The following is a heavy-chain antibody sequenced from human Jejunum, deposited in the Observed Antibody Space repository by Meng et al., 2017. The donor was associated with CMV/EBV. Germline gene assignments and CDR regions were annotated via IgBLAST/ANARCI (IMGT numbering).Heavy chain of an antibody. CDR2: ISSTSIYM. Sequence: FAASGFTFSSYTLNWVRQATWKGLEWVSSISSTSIYMSYAVSVKGRFTISRDNAKTSLYLQMNSLTAEDTAVYHCTRGALRESFDYWGQGTLVTVSS. V-gene: IGHV3-21*01. CDR3: TRGALRESFDY. CDR1: GFTFSSYT. J-gene: IGHJ4*02.